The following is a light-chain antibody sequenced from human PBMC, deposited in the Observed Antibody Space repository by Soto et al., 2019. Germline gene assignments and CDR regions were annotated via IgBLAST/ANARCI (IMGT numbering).Light chain of an antibody. CDR1: QSISSW. CDR3: QQYNNYSGT. CDR2: MAS. V-gene: IGKV1-5*03. J-gene: IGKJ1*01. Sequence: DILMTQSPSTLPASVGDRVTITCRDSQSISSWLAWYQQKPGKAPQLLIYMASNLESGVPSRFSGSGSGTEFTLTISSLQPDDFATYYCQQYNNYSGTFGQGTKV.